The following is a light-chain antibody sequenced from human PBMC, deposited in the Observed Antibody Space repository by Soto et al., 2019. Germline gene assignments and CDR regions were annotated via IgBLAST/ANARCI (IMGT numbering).Light chain of an antibody. CDR3: QQYSSSPVT. J-gene: IGKJ1*01. CDR1: QSVSSSY. CDR2: GAS. V-gene: IGKV3-20*01. Sequence: EIVLTQSPGTLSLSPGERATLSCRASQSVSSSYLAWYQQKPGQAPRLLIHGASSRATGIPDRFSGSGSGTDFTLTISRLAPEDFAVYYCQQYSSSPVTFGQGTKGEIK.